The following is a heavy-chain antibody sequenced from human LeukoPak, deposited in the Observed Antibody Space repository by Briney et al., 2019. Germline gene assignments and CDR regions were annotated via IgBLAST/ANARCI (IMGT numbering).Heavy chain of an antibody. CDR3: ARRMPAAAVTAFDY. D-gene: IGHD6-13*01. V-gene: IGHV3-21*01. CDR1: GFTFSSYS. J-gene: IGHJ4*02. Sequence: GGSLRLSCAASGFTFSSYSMNWVRQAPGKGLEWVSSISSSSSYIYYADSVKGRFTISRDNAKNSLYLQMNSLRAEDTAVYYCARRMPAAAVTAFDYWGQGTLVTVSS. CDR2: ISSSSSYI.